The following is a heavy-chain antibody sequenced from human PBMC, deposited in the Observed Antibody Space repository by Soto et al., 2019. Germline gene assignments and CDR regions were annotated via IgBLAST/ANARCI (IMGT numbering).Heavy chain of an antibody. CDR3: AKVRVVVPDFDY. V-gene: IGHV3-23*01. CDR2: ISGSGGST. Sequence: VGSLRLSSAASGFTFSSYAMSLVHQAPGKGLEWVSAISGSGGSTYYADSVKGRFTISRDNSKDTLYLQMNSLRAEDTAVYYCAKVRVVVPDFDYWGQGTLVTVSS. CDR1: GFTFSSYA. J-gene: IGHJ4*02. D-gene: IGHD2-2*01.